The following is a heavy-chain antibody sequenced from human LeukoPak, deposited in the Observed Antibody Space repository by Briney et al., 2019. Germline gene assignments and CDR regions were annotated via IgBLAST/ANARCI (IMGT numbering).Heavy chain of an antibody. V-gene: IGHV3-48*03. D-gene: IGHD2/OR15-2a*01. CDR2: ISSSGSII. Sequence: GGSLRLSCDASGFTFRTYWMTWVRQAPGKGLEWVSYISSSGSIIYYADSVKGRFTISRDNAKNSLYLQMNSLRAEDTAVYYCARVIGFDYWGQGTLVTVSS. CDR1: GFTFRTYW. CDR3: ARVIGFDY. J-gene: IGHJ4*02.